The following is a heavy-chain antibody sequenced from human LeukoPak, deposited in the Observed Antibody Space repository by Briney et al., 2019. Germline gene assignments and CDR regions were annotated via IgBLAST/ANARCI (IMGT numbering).Heavy chain of an antibody. J-gene: IGHJ4*02. CDR1: GITLSNYG. CDR2: ISDSGGST. Sequence: PGGSLRLSCAVSGITLSNYGMSWVRQAPGKGLDWVAGISDSGGSTKYADSVKGRFTISRDNPKNTLFLQMNSLRAEGTAVYFCAKRGVVIRVFLVGFHKEAYYFESWGQGALVTVSS. D-gene: IGHD3/OR15-3a*01. CDR3: AKRGVVIRVFLVGFHKEAYYFES. V-gene: IGHV3-23*01.